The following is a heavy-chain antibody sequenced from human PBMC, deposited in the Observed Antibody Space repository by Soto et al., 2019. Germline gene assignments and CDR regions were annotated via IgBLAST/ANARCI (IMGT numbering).Heavy chain of an antibody. V-gene: IGHV1-46*01. J-gene: IGHJ4*02. CDR3: VRVYGEIDY. D-gene: IGHD4-17*01. Sequence: ASVKVSCKASGYTFTSYYMHGVRQATGQGLEWMGIINPSGGSTSYAQKFQGRVTMTRSTSISTAYMELSSLRSEDTAVYYCVRVYGEIDYWGPGTLVTVSS. CDR2: INPSGGST. CDR1: GYTFTSYY.